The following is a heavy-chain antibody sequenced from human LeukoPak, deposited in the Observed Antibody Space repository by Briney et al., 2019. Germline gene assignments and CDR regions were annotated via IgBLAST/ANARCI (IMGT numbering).Heavy chain of an antibody. Sequence: PGGSLRLSCAASGFTFSSYGMSWVRQAPGKGLEWVSAISGSGGSTYYADSVKGRFTISRDNSKNTLYLQMNSLRAEDTAVYYCAKDFTEPIVVPAAVRLHILPLLWFGELLKDPNPPGRWFDPWGQGTLVTVSS. V-gene: IGHV3-23*01. J-gene: IGHJ5*02. CDR2: ISGSGGST. D-gene: IGHD3-10*01. CDR3: AKDFTEPIVVPAAVRLHILPLLWFGELLKDPNPPGRWFDP. CDR1: GFTFSSYG.